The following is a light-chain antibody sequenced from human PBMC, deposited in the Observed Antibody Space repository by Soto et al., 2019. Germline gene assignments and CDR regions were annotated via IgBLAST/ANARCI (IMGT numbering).Light chain of an antibody. CDR1: SSNIGNNY. CDR3: GTWDSSLSAGV. J-gene: IGLJ2*01. Sequence: QSVLTQPPSVSAAPGQKVTISSSGSSSNIGNNYVSWYQHLPGTAPKLLIYDNNKRPSGIPDRFSGSKSGTSATLGITGLQTGDEADYYCGTWDSSLSAGVFGGGTQLTVL. CDR2: DNN. V-gene: IGLV1-51*01.